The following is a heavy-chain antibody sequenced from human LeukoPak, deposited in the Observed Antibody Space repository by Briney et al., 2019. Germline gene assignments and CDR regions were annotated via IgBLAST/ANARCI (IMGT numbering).Heavy chain of an antibody. CDR2: ISSDESAR. CDR1: GFTFSSYW. Sequence: GGSLRLSCAASGFTFSSYWMHWVRQAPGKGLVWVSRISSDESARSYADSVKGRFTISRDNAKNTLYLQMNSLRAKDTAIYYCARALVVTGTGGFDPWGQGTLVTVSS. CDR3: ARALVVTGTGGFDP. D-gene: IGHD6-19*01. V-gene: IGHV3-74*01. J-gene: IGHJ5*02.